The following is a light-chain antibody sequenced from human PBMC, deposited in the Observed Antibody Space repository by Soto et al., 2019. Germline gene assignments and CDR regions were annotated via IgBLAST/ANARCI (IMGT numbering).Light chain of an antibody. J-gene: IGLJ1*01. CDR2: EVS. CDR1: SRDVGGYNS. CDR3: SSYTTSSTLLYV. Sequence: QSALTQPASVSGSPGQSITLSCTGTSRDVGGYNSVSWYQQHPGKAPKLMIYEVSNRPSGVSNRFSGSKSGNTASLTISGLQAEDEADYYCSSYTTSSTLLYVFGTGTKLTVL. V-gene: IGLV2-14*01.